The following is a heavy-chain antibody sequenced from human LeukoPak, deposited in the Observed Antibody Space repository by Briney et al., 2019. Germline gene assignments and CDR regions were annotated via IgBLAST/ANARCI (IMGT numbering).Heavy chain of an antibody. Sequence: GGFLRCYSVATRNTFDFYARGCVRQVPGKGLEWVSLISGDGGSTNYADSVKGRFTISRDNSKNSLYLQMNSLRTEDTALYYCAKDIYSGRGSYFEHWGQGTLVTVSS. D-gene: IGHD2-15*01. J-gene: IGHJ1*01. CDR3: AKDIYSGRGSYFEH. CDR1: RNTFDFYA. CDR2: ISGDGGST. V-gene: IGHV3-43*02.